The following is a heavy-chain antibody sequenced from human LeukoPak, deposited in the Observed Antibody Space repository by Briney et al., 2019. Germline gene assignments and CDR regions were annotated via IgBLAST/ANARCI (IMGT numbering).Heavy chain of an antibody. CDR2: INPSGGST. V-gene: IGHV1-46*01. CDR1: GYTFTSYY. CDR3: ARDPPTCSGGSCYSAAYFDY. J-gene: IGHJ4*02. Sequence: ASGKVSCKASGYTFTSYYMQWVRQAPGQGLEWMGIINPSGGSTSYAQKFQGRVSMTRDTSTSTIYMELSSLRSEDTAVYYCARDPPTCSGGSCYSAAYFDYWGQGTLVTVSS. D-gene: IGHD2-15*01.